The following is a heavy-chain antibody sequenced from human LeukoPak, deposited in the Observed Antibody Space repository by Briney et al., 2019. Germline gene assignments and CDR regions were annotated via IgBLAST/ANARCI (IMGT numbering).Heavy chain of an antibody. CDR3: AIPPLSGTGSSRPLAEIDV. D-gene: IGHD3-10*01. V-gene: IGHV3-48*04. J-gene: IGHJ6*02. Sequence: GSLRLSCAASGFTFSDYSMHWVRQAPGKGLEWVSYISHTGSTMSYADSVKGRFTISRDNARNSLHLQVNSLRAEDTAVYYCAIPPLSGTGSSRPLAEIDVWGQGTTVTVSS. CDR1: GFTFSDYS. CDR2: ISHTGSTM.